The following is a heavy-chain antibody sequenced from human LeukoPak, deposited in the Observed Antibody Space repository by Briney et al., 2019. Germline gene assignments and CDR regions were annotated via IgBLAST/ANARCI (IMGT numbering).Heavy chain of an antibody. V-gene: IGHV3-21*01. J-gene: IGHJ4*02. Sequence: GGSLRLSCAASGFTFSSYAMSWVRQAPGKGLEWVSSISSSSSYIYYADSVKGRFTISRDNAKNSLYLQMNSLRAEDTAVYYCARGGYSGYHVDYWGQGTLVTVSS. CDR2: ISSSSSYI. CDR1: GFTFSSYA. D-gene: IGHD5-12*01. CDR3: ARGGYSGYHVDY.